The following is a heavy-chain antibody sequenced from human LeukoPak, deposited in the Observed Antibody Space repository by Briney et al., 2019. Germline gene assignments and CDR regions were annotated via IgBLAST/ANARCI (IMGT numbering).Heavy chain of an antibody. J-gene: IGHJ1*01. CDR2: INPNSGGT. CDR1: GYTFSGYY. D-gene: IGHD6-13*01. CDR3: ARGYPLSTTAAGTYFQH. V-gene: IGHV1-2*02. Sequence: ASVEVSCKASGYTFSGYYMHWVRQAPGQGLEWMGWINPNSGGTNYAQKFQGRVTMTRDTSISTACMELSRLRSDDTAVYYCARGYPLSTTAAGTYFQHWGQGTLVTVSS.